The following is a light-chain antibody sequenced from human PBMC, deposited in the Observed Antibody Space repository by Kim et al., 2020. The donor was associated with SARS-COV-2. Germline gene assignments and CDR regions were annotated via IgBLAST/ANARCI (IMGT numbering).Light chain of an antibody. CDR1: RISIYS. CDR2: AKN. J-gene: IGLJ2*01. V-gene: IGLV3-19*01. CDR3: NSRDSSGNVV. Sequence: LGTISIITCKGDRISIYSARLYQQTPGPAPVLVNYAKNQRPSGTSELLSGSRSGNTALSTITGAEAEAEADYSRNSRDSSGNVVFGGGTQLTVL.